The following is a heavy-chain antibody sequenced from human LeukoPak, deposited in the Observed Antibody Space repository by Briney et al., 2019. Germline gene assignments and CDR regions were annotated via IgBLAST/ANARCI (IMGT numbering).Heavy chain of an antibody. Sequence: KPSGTLSLTCTVSGGSISSSSYYWGWIRQPPGKGLEWIGSIYYSGSTYYNPSLKSRVTISVDTSKNQFSLKLSSVTAADTAVYYCARLGAYDYVWGSYRTFDYWGQGTLVTVSS. CDR1: GGSISSSSYY. D-gene: IGHD3-16*02. CDR3: ARLGAYDYVWGSYRTFDY. V-gene: IGHV4-39*01. CDR2: IYYSGST. J-gene: IGHJ4*02.